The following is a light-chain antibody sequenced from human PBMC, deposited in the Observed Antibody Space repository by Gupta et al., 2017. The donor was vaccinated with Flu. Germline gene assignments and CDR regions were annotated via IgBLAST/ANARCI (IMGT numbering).Light chain of an antibody. V-gene: IGKV3-20*01. J-gene: IGKJ4*01. CDR2: GAS. CDR1: QSVSSTY. Sequence: EVVLTQSPGTLSLSPGERATLSCRASQSVSSTYLAWYQQKPGRAPSLLIYGASSRATGIPDRFSGSGSGTDFTLTISRLEPEDFAVYYCHHLGSSPLTFGGGTKVEIK. CDR3: HHLGSSPLT.